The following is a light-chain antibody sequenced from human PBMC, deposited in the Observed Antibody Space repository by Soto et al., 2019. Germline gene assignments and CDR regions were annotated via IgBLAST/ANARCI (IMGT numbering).Light chain of an antibody. Sequence: QSALTQPASVSGSPGQSITISCTGTSSDVGTYNYVSWYQQHPGKAPKLMIYEVSNRPSGVSNRFSGSKSGNTASLTISGLQAEDEDDYYCSSYTSSSTLVFGGGTKVTAL. V-gene: IGLV2-14*01. J-gene: IGLJ2*01. CDR3: SSYTSSSTLV. CDR1: SSDVGTYNY. CDR2: EVS.